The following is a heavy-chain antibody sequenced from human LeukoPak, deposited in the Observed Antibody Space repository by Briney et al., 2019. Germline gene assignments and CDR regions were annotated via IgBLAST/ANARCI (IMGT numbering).Heavy chain of an antibody. CDR3: ARGTYGYYMDV. V-gene: IGHV4-38-2*02. CDR2: IYRSGST. CDR1: NYSTSNSLY. J-gene: IGHJ6*03. D-gene: IGHD4-17*01. Sequence: SETLSLTCSGSNYSTSNSLYWGWLRQPPGKGLEWIGSIYRSGSTFYNPSLKSRVTISLDTSKNQFSLKLSSVTAADTAVYFCARGTYGYYMDVWGKGTTVTVSS.